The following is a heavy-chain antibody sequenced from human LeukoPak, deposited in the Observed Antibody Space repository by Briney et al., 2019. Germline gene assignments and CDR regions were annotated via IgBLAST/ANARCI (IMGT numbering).Heavy chain of an antibody. J-gene: IGHJ4*02. CDR3: ARWTRVDTAMVYDY. CDR1: GGSISSYY. Sequence: SETLSLTCTVSGGSISSYYWSWSRQPPGKGLEWIGYIYYSGSTNYNPSLKSRVTISVDTSKNQFSLKLSSVTAADTAVYYCARWTRVDTAMVYDYWGQGTLVTVSS. CDR2: IYYSGST. V-gene: IGHV4-59*01. D-gene: IGHD5-18*01.